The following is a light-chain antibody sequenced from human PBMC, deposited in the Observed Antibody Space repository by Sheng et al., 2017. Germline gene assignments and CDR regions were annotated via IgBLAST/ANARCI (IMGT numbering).Light chain of an antibody. V-gene: IGLV3-10*01. J-gene: IGLJ3*02. CDR3: YSADISGDLWV. CDR2: EDN. CDR1: ALPKRY. Sequence: SYELTQPPSVSVSPGQLARITCSGDALPKRYTYWYQQKSCQAPXLVIYEDNRRPSGIHERFSGSSSGTLATLTITGAQVEDEADYYCYSADISGDLWVFGGGTKLTVL.